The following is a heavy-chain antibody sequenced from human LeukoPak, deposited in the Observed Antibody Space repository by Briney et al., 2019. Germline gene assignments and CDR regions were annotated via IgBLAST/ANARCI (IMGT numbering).Heavy chain of an antibody. CDR3: ARGRIAKIVVVHSFSYGMDV. J-gene: IGHJ6*02. V-gene: IGHV4-34*01. D-gene: IGHD3-22*01. Sequence: SETLSLTCTVFGGSSTDYFWTWIRHSPGKGLEWIGEINDYTGDANYNPSLNSRVSISLEKSKNQFSLELRSVTAADTAVYYCARGRIAKIVVVHSFSYGMDVWGQGTTVTVSS. CDR1: GGSSTDYF. CDR2: INDYTGDA.